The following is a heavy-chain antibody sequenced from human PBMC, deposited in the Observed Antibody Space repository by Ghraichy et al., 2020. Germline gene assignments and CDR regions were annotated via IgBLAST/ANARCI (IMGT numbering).Heavy chain of an antibody. J-gene: IGHJ3*02. CDR2: ISSSSSYI. Sequence: GGSLRLSCAASGFTFSSYSMNWVRQAPGKGLEWVSSISSSSSYIYYADSVKGRFTISRDNAKNSLYLQMNSLRAEDTAVYYCARDVYDSHAFDIWGQGTMVTVSS. CDR3: ARDVYDSHAFDI. D-gene: IGHD3-22*01. CDR1: GFTFSSYS. V-gene: IGHV3-21*01.